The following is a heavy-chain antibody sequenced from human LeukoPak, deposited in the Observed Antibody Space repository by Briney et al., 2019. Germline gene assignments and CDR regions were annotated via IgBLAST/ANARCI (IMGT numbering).Heavy chain of an antibody. Sequence: GRPLRLSCAASGFTFSSYTMSWVRQAPEKGLEWVSTISITGGSTYYVDSVMGRFTISRDNSKNTVYLQMNSLRAEDTAVYYCAKEGSTLWDYDSSGAFWGQGTLVTVSS. CDR1: GFTFSSYT. CDR3: AKEGSTLWDYDSSGAF. V-gene: IGHV3-23*01. J-gene: IGHJ4*02. CDR2: ISITGGST. D-gene: IGHD3-22*01.